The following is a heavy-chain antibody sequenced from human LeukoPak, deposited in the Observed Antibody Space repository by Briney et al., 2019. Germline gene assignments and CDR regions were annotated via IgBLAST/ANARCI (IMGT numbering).Heavy chain of an antibody. CDR2: IDKHGSGK. CDR3: ARDAGWGYYDL. Sequence: QAGGSLRLSCVASGFTFSTSWVTWVRQAPGKGLEWVANIDKHGSGKYYVDSVKGRFAISRDYASNSVFLQMDSLRAEDTSVYYCARDAGWGYYDLWGQGTLVTVSS. CDR1: GFTFSTSW. J-gene: IGHJ4*02. D-gene: IGHD1-26*01. V-gene: IGHV3-7*01.